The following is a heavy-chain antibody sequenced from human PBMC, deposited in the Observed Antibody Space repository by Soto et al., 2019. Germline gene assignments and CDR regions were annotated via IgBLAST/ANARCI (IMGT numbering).Heavy chain of an antibody. CDR3: ARGPRTPLPHDHGLFV. D-gene: IGHD3-10*02. CDR2: IRGSGGDT. Sequence: EVQLLESGGGLVQPGGSLRISCAASGFTFSSYVMTWGRQAPGKGLEWVSGIRGSGGDTFYAASVKGRFTISRDKSKNPLDRQLTPRSAGDTAVYYCARGPRTPLPHDHGLFVGGQGTRFTASS. CDR1: GFTFSSYV. J-gene: IGHJ6*02. V-gene: IGHV3-23*01.